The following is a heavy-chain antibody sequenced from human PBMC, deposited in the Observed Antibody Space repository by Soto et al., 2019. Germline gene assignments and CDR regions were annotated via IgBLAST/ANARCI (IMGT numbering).Heavy chain of an antibody. D-gene: IGHD4-17*01. CDR2: ISYDGNNK. V-gene: IGHV3-30-3*01. CDR1: GFTFSDYS. CDR3: ARDGSPYGEPHDAFDI. Sequence: LRLSCAASGFTFSDYSLHWVRQAPGKGLQWVALISYDGNNKDFADSVNGRFSISRDNSRNTLYLQLNSLRLEDTAMYYCARDGSPYGEPHDAFDIWGQGTLVTVS. J-gene: IGHJ3*02.